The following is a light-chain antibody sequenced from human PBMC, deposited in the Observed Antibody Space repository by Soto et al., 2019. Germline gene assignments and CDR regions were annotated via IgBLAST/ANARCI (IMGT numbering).Light chain of an antibody. CDR2: GAY. CDR3: QQYGTSPRT. Sequence: ENVLTQSPGTLSLSPGERATLSCRASLSVTSYFAWYQKKPGQPPRLLIYGAYNRPTGIPDRFTGSGSGTDVTLTISRLQPEDFAVYYCQQYGTSPRTFGQGTKVEIK. V-gene: IGKV3-20*01. CDR1: LSVTSY. J-gene: IGKJ2*01.